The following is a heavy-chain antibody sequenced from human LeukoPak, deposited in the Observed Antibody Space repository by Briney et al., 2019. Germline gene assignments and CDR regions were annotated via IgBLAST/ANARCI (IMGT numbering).Heavy chain of an antibody. CDR3: ARAIKLDYGGNSGGLDY. Sequence: PSETLSLTCTVSGASISSSSYYWGWIRQPPGKGLEWIGSIYYSGSTYYNPSLKSRVTISVDTSKNQFSLKLSSVTAADTAVYYCARAIKLDYGGNSGGLDYWGQGTLVTVSS. CDR1: GASISSSSYY. CDR2: IYYSGST. V-gene: IGHV4-39*07. D-gene: IGHD4-23*01. J-gene: IGHJ4*02.